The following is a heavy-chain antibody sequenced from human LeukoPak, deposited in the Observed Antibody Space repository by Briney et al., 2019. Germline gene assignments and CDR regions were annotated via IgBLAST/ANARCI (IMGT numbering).Heavy chain of an antibody. CDR1: GYTXTELS. CDR2: FDPEDGET. V-gene: IGHV1-24*01. D-gene: IGHD3-9*01. Sequence: ASVKVSCKVSGYTXTELSMHWVRQAPGKGLEWMGGFDPEDGETIYAQKFQGRVTMTRDTSISTAYMELSRLRSDDTAVYYCARVVVYDILTGSLWGRATLSLSPQ. CDR3: ARVVVYDILTGSL. J-gene: IGHJ2*01.